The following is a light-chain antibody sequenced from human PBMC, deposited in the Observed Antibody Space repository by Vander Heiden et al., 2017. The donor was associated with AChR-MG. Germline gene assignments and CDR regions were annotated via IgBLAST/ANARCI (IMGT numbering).Light chain of an antibody. Sequence: DIQMTQSPSSLSASVGDRVTITCRASQSISSYVNWYQQKPGKAPKVLIFAAYSLPSGVPSRFSGSESGTEFTLTISSLQPEDFATYYCQQSYSAPYTFGQGTKLEIK. CDR1: QSISSY. CDR3: QQSYSAPYT. V-gene: IGKV1-39*01. J-gene: IGKJ2*01. CDR2: AAY.